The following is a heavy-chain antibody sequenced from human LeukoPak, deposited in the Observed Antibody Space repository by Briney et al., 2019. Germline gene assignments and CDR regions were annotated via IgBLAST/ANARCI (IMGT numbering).Heavy chain of an antibody. CDR1: GYTFTGYY. Sequence: ASVKVSCKASGYTFTGYYMHWVRQAPGQGLEWMGWINPNSGGTNYAQKFQGRVTMTRDTSISTAYMELSRLRSDDTAVYYCARDSGGRNVGLEPLEVAFDIWGQGTMVTVSS. J-gene: IGHJ3*02. CDR2: INPNSGGT. V-gene: IGHV1-2*02. CDR3: ARDSGGRNVGLEPLEVAFDI. D-gene: IGHD1-1*01.